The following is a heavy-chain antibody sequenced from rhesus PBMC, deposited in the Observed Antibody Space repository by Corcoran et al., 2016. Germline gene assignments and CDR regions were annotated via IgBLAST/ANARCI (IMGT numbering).Heavy chain of an antibody. V-gene: IGHV4S7*01. J-gene: IGHJ3*01. CDR1: GGSIRSRNW. CDR2: IYGCSGST. CDR3: ARHVAFDF. Sequence: QVQLQESGPGLVKPSETLSLTCAVSGGSIRSRNWWSWICQSPGKGLELIGYIYGCSGSTSYNPSLKSRVTISTDTSKNQCSLKLSSVTAADTAVYYCARHVAFDFWGQGLRVTVSS.